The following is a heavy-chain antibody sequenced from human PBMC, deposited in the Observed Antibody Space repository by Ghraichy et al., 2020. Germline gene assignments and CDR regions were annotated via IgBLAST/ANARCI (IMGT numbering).Heavy chain of an antibody. V-gene: IGHV3-53*01. J-gene: IGHJ4*02. D-gene: IGHD4-17*01. Sequence: GGSLRLSCAASGLTVSSTYMSWVRQAPGKGLQWVSLLYVSGTTYYTDSVKGRFTTSRDNSKNTVYLQMNSLRAEDTAIYYCASYGDNGGADYWGQGTLVTVSS. CDR1: GLTVSSTY. CDR3: ASYGDNGGADY. CDR2: LYVSGTT.